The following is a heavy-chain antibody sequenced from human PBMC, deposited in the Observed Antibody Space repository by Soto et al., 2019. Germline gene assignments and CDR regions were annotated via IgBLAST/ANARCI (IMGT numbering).Heavy chain of an antibody. Sequence: QVQLVQSGAEVKKPGSSVKVSCKASGGTFSSYAISWVRQAPGQGLEWTGGIIPIFGTANYAQKFQGRVTITADESTSTAYMELSSLGSEDTAVYYCARDRGGYCSGGSCYSDAFDIWGRGTMVTVSS. J-gene: IGHJ3*02. D-gene: IGHD2-15*01. CDR2: IIPIFGTA. V-gene: IGHV1-69*01. CDR3: ARDRGGYCSGGSCYSDAFDI. CDR1: GGTFSSYA.